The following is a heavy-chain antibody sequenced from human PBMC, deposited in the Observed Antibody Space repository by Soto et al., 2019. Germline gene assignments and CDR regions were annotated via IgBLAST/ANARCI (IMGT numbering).Heavy chain of an antibody. CDR2: IYHSGST. Sequence: QLQLQESGSGLVKPSQTLSLTCAVSGGSISSGGYSWSWIRQPPGKGLEWIGYIYHSGSTYYNPSLKSRVTISVDRSKNQFSLKLSSVTAADTAVYYCARVAGYYDSSGYSRTYFDYWGQGTLVTVSS. CDR3: ARVAGYYDSSGYSRTYFDY. V-gene: IGHV4-30-2*01. CDR1: GGSISSGGYS. J-gene: IGHJ4*02. D-gene: IGHD3-22*01.